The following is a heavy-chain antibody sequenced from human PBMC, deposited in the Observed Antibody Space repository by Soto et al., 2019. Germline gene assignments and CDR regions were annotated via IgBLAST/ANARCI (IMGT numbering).Heavy chain of an antibody. CDR2: INHSGST. D-gene: IGHD1-26*01. Sequence: QVQLQQWGAGLLKPSETLSLTCAVYGGSFSGYYWSWIRQPPGKGLEWIGEINHSGSTNYNPSLKSRVTISVDTSKNQFSLKLSSVTAADTAVYYCATLHNSGSYYYSAFDIWGQGTMVIVSS. J-gene: IGHJ3*02. V-gene: IGHV4-34*01. CDR3: ATLHNSGSYYYSAFDI. CDR1: GGSFSGYY.